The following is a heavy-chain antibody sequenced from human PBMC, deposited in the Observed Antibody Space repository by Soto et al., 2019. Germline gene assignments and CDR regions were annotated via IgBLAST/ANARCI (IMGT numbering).Heavy chain of an antibody. CDR1: GGSFSGYY. Sequence: PSETLSLTCAVYGGSFSGYYWSWIRQPPGKGLEWIGEINHSGSTNYNPSLKSRVTISVDTSKNQFSLKLSSVTAADTAVYYCARGVRAAAGSKMYYFDYWGQGTLVTVSS. J-gene: IGHJ4*02. V-gene: IGHV4-34*01. CDR2: INHSGST. CDR3: ARGVRAAAGSKMYYFDY. D-gene: IGHD6-13*01.